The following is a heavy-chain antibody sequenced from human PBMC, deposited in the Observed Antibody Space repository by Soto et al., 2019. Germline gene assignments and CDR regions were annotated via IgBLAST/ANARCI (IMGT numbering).Heavy chain of an antibody. CDR2: IYTSGST. CDR3: ARDHLKGEQLRVYYYGIDV. CDR1: GGSISSYY. V-gene: IGHV4-4*07. Sequence: SETLSLTCTVSGGSISSYYWSCIRQPAGKGLEWIGRIYTSGSTNYNPSLKSRVTMSVDTSKNQFSLKLSSVTAADTAVYYCARDHLKGEQLRVYYYGIDVCDQGTTGTVSS. D-gene: IGHD3-10*01. J-gene: IGHJ6*02.